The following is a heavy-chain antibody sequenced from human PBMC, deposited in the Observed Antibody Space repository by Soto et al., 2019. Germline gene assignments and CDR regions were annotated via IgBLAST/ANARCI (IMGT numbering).Heavy chain of an antibody. CDR2: IDPPDSDT. CDR1: WYSFTTYW. J-gene: IGHJ5*02. Sequence: PGESLKISCKGSWYSFTTYWISLVRQMPGKGLEWMGRIDPPDSDTYYSPSFQGHVTFSADKSISTVYLRWSSLKASDTAMYYCATHGAQVDRRWFDPWAQGTRVTVSS. CDR3: ATHGAQVDRRWFDP. D-gene: IGHD2-15*01. V-gene: IGHV5-10-1*01.